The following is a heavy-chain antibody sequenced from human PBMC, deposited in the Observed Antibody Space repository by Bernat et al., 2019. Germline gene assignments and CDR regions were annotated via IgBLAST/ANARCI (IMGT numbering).Heavy chain of an antibody. CDR1: GFTFSSYG. CDR2: IKSKTDGGTK. CDR3: TTDPYHLRIWY. D-gene: IGHD2-15*01. Sequence: VQLVESGGGVVQPGRSLRLSCAASGFTFSSYGMHWVRQAPGKGLEWVGRIKSKTDGGTKDYAAPVKGRFTISRDDSKNTLYLQMNSLKTEDTAVYYCTTDPYHLRIWYWGQGTLVTVSS. J-gene: IGHJ4*02. V-gene: IGHV3-15*07.